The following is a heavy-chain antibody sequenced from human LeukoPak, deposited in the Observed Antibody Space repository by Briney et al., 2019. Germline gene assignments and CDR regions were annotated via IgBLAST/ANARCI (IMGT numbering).Heavy chain of an antibody. Sequence: SETLSLTCTVSGDSISSSSYYWGWIRQPPGKGLEWIGSIYYSGSTYYNPSLKSRVTMSVDTSKNQFSLKLSSVTAADTADYYCARGRGDYGLNYFDYWGQGTLVTVSS. CDR2: IYYSGST. CDR3: ARGRGDYGLNYFDY. D-gene: IGHD4-17*01. V-gene: IGHV4-39*01. J-gene: IGHJ4*02. CDR1: GDSISSSSYY.